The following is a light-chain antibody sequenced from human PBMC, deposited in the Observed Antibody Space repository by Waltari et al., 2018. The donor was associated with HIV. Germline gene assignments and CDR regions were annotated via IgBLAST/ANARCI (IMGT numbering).Light chain of an antibody. V-gene: IGLV1-36*01. Sequence: QSVLTQSPSVSEAPRPRVTISCSGSSSNIGNNAVNWYQQVPGKAPKLLIYYDDLLSAGGPDRFSGSKSGTSASLAIRGLQPEDEADYFCAAWDDSLNGYVFGSGTKVIV. CDR1: SSNIGNNA. CDR3: AAWDDSLNGYV. J-gene: IGLJ1*01. CDR2: YDD.